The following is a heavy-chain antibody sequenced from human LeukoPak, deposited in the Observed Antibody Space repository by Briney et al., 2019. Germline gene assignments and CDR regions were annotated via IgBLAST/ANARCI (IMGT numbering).Heavy chain of an antibody. CDR3: ARGIMIGITMIVVVNLDY. D-gene: IGHD3-22*01. J-gene: IGHJ4*02. Sequence: ASVKVSCKASGYTFTSYYMHWVRQAPGQGLEWMGIINPGGGSTSYAQKFQGRVTMTRDMSTSTVYMELSSLRSEDTAVYYCARGIMIGITMIVVVNLDYWGQGTLVTVSS. V-gene: IGHV1-46*01. CDR2: INPGGGST. CDR1: GYTFTSYY.